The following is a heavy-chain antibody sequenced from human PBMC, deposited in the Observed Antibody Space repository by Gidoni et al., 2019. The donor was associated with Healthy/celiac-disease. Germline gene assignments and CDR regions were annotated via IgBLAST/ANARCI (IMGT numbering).Heavy chain of an antibody. D-gene: IGHD3-10*01. J-gene: IGHJ5*02. CDR3: AREGAKGSGSYLNP. CDR2: IWYDGSNK. Sequence: QVQPVESGGGVVQPGRFLRLPRAASGFTFSSYGMHWVRQAPGKGLEWVAVIWYDGSNKYYADSVKGRFTISRDNSKNTLYLKMNSLRAEDTAVYYCAREGAKGSGSYLNPWGQGTLVTVSS. CDR1: GFTFSSYG. V-gene: IGHV3-33*01.